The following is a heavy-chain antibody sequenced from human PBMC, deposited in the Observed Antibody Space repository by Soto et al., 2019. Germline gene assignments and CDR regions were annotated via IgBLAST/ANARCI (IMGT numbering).Heavy chain of an antibody. J-gene: IGHJ6*02. D-gene: IGHD6-13*01. CDR1: GFTLSNFA. Sequence: GGSLRLSCAASGFTLSNFAMSWVRQAPGKGLEWVSGIIGSGGSTYYADSVKGRFTISRDNSKNTLYLQMNSLRAEDTAVYYCARQSGYSSSWYPSGYYYGMDVWGQGTTVTVSS. CDR2: IIGSGGST. CDR3: ARQSGYSSSWYPSGYYYGMDV. V-gene: IGHV3-23*01.